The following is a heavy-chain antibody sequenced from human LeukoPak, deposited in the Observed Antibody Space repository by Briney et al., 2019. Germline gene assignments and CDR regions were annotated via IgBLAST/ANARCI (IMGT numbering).Heavy chain of an antibody. V-gene: IGHV1-8*01. CDR1: GYTFTSYD. D-gene: IGHD3-22*01. Sequence: ASVKVSCKASGYTFTSYDINWVRQAPGQGLEWMGWMNPNSGNTGYAQKFQGRVTMTRNTSISTAYMELSSLRSEDTAVYYCARRHYDSSGYPRFDPWGQGTLVTVSS. CDR2: MNPNSGNT. J-gene: IGHJ5*02. CDR3: ARRHYDSSGYPRFDP.